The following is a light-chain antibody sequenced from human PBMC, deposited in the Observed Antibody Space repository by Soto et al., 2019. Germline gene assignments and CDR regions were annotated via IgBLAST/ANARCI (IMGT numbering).Light chain of an antibody. CDR2: QDS. V-gene: IGLV3-1*01. J-gene: IGLJ1*01. CDR3: QAWDSSTAGV. CDR1: KLGDKY. Sequence: SYELTQPPLVSVSQGQTASITCSGDKLGDKYACWYQQKPGQSPVLVIYQDSKRPSGIPERFSGSNSGNTATLTISGTQAMDEADYYCQAWDSSTAGVFGTGTKLTAL.